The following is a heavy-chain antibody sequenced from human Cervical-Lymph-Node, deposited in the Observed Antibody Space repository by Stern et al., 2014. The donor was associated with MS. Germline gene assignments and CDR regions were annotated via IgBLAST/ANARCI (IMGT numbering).Heavy chain of an antibody. CDR2: ISSSSSYI. V-gene: IGHV3-21*02. Sequence: QLVESGGGLVKPGGSLGLSCAASGFRLRGYSMNLVRQSPGKRPEWVSSISSSSSYISYIDSVKGRFTISRDNANNSLFLQMDRLRVEDTAVYFCARDERIGVAGTNYGMDVWGQGTTVIVSS. J-gene: IGHJ6*02. CDR3: ARDERIGVAGTNYGMDV. CDR1: GFRLRGYS. D-gene: IGHD6-19*01.